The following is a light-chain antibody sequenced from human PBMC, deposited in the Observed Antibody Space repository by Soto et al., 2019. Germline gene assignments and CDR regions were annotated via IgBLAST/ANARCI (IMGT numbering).Light chain of an antibody. J-gene: IGKJ1*01. CDR3: QQYGSSPGT. CDR1: QSVRDRY. Sequence: EIVLTQSPGTLSLSPGERATLSCRASQSVRDRYLAWYQQKPGQAPSLLIYDTSTRATGVPDRFSGSGSGTDFALTISRVEPEDFASYFCQQYGSSPGTVGQGTKVEI. V-gene: IGKV3-20*01. CDR2: DTS.